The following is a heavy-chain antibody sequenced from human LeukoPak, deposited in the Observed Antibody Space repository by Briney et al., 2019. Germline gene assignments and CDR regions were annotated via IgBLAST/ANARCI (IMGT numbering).Heavy chain of an antibody. CDR1: GFTFSRNG. D-gene: IGHD4-23*01. CDR3: ATTYGYGGNSIGPFDC. J-gene: IGHJ4*02. CDR2: IYYDGSNK. V-gene: IGHV3-33*01. Sequence: GGSLRLSCAASGFTFSRNGMHWVRQAPGKGLEWVALIYYDGSNKYYVDSVKGRFTTSRDNSKNMVYLQMNSLRAEDTAVYYCATTYGYGGNSIGPFDCWGQGTLVTVSS.